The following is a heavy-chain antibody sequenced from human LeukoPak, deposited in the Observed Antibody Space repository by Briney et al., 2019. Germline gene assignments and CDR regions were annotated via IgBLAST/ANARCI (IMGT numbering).Heavy chain of an antibody. J-gene: IGHJ6*03. V-gene: IGHV3-74*01. D-gene: IGHD2-2*01. CDR3: ARDAKGRTSTYYYYYYMDV. CDR2: INSDGSST. Sequence: GGSLRLSCAASGFTFSSYWMHWVRQAPGKGLVWVSRINSDGSSTSYADSVKGRFTISRDNAKNSLYLQMNSLRAEDTAVYYCARDAKGRTSTYYYYYYMDVWGKGTTVTVSS. CDR1: GFTFSSYW.